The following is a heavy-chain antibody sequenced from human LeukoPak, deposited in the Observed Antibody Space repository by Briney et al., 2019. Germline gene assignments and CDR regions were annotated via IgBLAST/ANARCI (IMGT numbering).Heavy chain of an antibody. CDR1: GGTFSSYA. V-gene: IGHV1-69*13. D-gene: IGHD3-22*01. CDR2: TIPIFGTA. J-gene: IGHJ3*02. CDR3: ARGQSYYDSSAYYYEGDAFDI. Sequence: SVKVSCKASGGTFSSYAISWVRQAPGQGLEWMGGTIPIFGTANYAQKFQGRVTITADESTSTVYMELSSLRSEDTAVYYCARGQSYYDSSAYYYEGDAFDIWGQGTMVTVSS.